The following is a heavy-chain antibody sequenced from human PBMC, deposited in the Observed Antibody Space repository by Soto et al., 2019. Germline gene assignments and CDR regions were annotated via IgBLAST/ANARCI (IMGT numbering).Heavy chain of an antibody. CDR1: GGSISSYY. Sequence: QVQLQESGPGLVKPSETLSLTCTVSGGSISSYYWSWIRQPAGKGLEWLGRIYTSGSTNYNPSLKSRVTMSVDTSKNQFSLNLSSVTAADTAVYYRARDYVVVVPAAIQLYYGMDVWGQGTTVTVSS. CDR2: IYTSGST. V-gene: IGHV4-4*07. J-gene: IGHJ6*02. D-gene: IGHD2-2*02. CDR3: ARDYVVVVPAAIQLYYGMDV.